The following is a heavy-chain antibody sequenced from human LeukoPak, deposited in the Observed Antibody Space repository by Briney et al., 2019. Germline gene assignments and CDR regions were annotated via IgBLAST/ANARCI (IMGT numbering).Heavy chain of an antibody. V-gene: IGHV4-59*08. D-gene: IGHD4-17*01. Sequence: SETLSLTCTVSGGSLSSYYWSWLRPPPGKGLEWIGYIYYSGSTNYNPSLRSRVTISVDTSKNQFSLKLSSVTAADTAVYYCARGGNYGDYDGYFDYWGQGTLVTVSS. CDR1: GGSLSSYY. CDR3: ARGGNYGDYDGYFDY. CDR2: IYYSGST. J-gene: IGHJ4*02.